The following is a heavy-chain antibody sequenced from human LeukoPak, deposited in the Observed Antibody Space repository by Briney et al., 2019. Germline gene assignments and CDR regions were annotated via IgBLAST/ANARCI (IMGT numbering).Heavy chain of an antibody. J-gene: IGHJ4*02. CDR2: IHYSRST. D-gene: IGHD6-13*01. CDR3: ARSYSSWTYYFHY. CDR1: GGSISSSSYY. Sequence: SSETLSLTCTVSGGSISSSSYYWCWIRQPPGKRLEGIGSIHYSRSTDYNPSLQSRATISVDTSKNQFSLKLSSVTAADTAVYYCARSYSSWTYYFHYWGQGTLVTVSS. V-gene: IGHV4-39*07.